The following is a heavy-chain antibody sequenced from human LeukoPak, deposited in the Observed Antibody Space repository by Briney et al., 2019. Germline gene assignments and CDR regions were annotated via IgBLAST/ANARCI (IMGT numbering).Heavy chain of an antibody. CDR1: GFTFSSYW. V-gene: IGHV3-7*01. CDR2: IKQDGSEK. CDR3: ARDRPEQWLVFRSDGHFDY. D-gene: IGHD6-19*01. J-gene: IGHJ4*02. Sequence: GGSLRLSCAASGFTFSSYWMSWVRQAPGKGLEWVANIKQDGSEKYYVDSVKGRFTISRDNAKNSLYLQMNSLRAEDTAVYYCARDRPEQWLVFRSDGHFDYWGQGTLVTVSS.